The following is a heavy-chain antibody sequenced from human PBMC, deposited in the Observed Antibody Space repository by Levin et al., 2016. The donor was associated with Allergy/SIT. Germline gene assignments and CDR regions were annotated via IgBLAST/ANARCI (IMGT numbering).Heavy chain of an antibody. Sequence: ASVKVSCKASGYTFTNYDFSWVRQAPGQGLEWMGWVSPNIDKTDYAQKFQGRLTMTTDTSTSTVYMELRSLRSDDTAVYYCARNFYYYYGMDVWGQGTTVTVSS. CDR2: VSPNIDKT. CDR1: GYTFTNYD. V-gene: IGHV1-18*04. J-gene: IGHJ6*02. CDR3: ARNFYYYYGMDV.